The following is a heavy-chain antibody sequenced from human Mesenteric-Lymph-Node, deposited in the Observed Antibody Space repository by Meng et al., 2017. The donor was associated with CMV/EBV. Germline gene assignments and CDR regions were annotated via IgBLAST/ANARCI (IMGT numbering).Heavy chain of an antibody. Sequence: GESLKISCAASGFTFNSYGMNWVRQAPGKGLEWVSAISGSGGSTYYADSVKGRFTISRDNSKNTLYLQMNSLRAEDTAVYYCAKCSSVGVVIGHYYFDYWGQGTLVTVSS. CDR3: AKCSSVGVVIGHYYFDY. V-gene: IGHV3-23*01. CDR1: GFTFNSYG. J-gene: IGHJ4*02. CDR2: ISGSGGST. D-gene: IGHD3-3*01.